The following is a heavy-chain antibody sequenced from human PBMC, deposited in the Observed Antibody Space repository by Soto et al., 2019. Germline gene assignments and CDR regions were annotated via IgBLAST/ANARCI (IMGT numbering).Heavy chain of an antibody. CDR1: GFTFSSYG. Sequence: QVQLVESGGGVVQPGRSLRLSCAASGFTFSSYGMHWVRQAPGKGLEWVAVISYDGSNKYYADSVKGRFTISRDNSKNTLDLQMNSLRAEDTAVYYCAKDAELIAAAGYYGMDVWGQGTTVTVSS. CDR3: AKDAELIAAAGYYGMDV. J-gene: IGHJ6*02. D-gene: IGHD6-13*01. CDR2: ISYDGSNK. V-gene: IGHV3-30*18.